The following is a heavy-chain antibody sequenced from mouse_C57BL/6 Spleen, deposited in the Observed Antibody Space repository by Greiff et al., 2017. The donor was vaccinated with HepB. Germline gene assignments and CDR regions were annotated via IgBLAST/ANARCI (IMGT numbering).Heavy chain of an antibody. J-gene: IGHJ3*01. CDR2: IYPRSGNT. D-gene: IGHD1-1*01. Sequence: VQLQQSGAELARPGASVKLSCKASGYTFTSYGISWVKQRNGQGLEWIGEIYPRSGNTYYNEKFKGQATLTADKSYSTAYMELRSLTSEDSAVYFWARSPLLYGSSYVGGFAYWGQGTLVTVSA. CDR3: ARSPLLYGSSYVGGFAY. V-gene: IGHV1-81*01. CDR1: GYTFTSYG.